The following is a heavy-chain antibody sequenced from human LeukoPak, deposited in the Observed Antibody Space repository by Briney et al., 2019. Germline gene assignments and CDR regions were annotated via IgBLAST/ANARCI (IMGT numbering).Heavy chain of an antibody. D-gene: IGHD4-23*01. CDR1: GFTFSSHA. V-gene: IGHV3-23*01. CDR2: ISGSGGST. CDR3: AKDMLRWPEGGDAFDI. J-gene: IGHJ3*02. Sequence: QAGGSLRLSCAASGFTFSSHAMGWVRQFPGKGLEWVSAISGSGGSTYYADSVKGRFTISRDNSKNTLYLQMDSLRAEDTAVYYCAKDMLRWPEGGDAFDIWGQGTMVTVYS.